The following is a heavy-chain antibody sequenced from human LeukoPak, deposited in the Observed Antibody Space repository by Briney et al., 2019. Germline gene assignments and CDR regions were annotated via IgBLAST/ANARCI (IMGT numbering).Heavy chain of an antibody. J-gene: IGHJ4*02. D-gene: IGHD4/OR15-4a*01. V-gene: IGHV3-7*01. Sequence: PGGSLRLSCAASGFTVFNYWMSWVRQAPGKGLEWVANINLDGSQKYYVDSLKGRFTISRDNAKNSLYLQMNSLRAEDTAMYYCARDVDYANPRHDYWGQGTLVTVSS. CDR2: INLDGSQK. CDR3: ARDVDYANPRHDY. CDR1: GFTVFNYW.